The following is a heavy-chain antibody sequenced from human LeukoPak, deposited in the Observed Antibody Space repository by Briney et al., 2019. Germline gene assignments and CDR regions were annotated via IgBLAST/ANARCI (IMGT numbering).Heavy chain of an antibody. Sequence: GASVKVSCKASGYTFTSYGITWVRRAPGQGLEWMGWINPNSGGTNYAQKFQGRVTMTRDTSISTAYMELSRLRSDDTAVYYCARVGEGSGSPCGWGQGTLVTVSS. J-gene: IGHJ4*02. CDR2: INPNSGGT. V-gene: IGHV1-2*02. D-gene: IGHD3-10*01. CDR3: ARVGEGSGSPCG. CDR1: GYTFTSYG.